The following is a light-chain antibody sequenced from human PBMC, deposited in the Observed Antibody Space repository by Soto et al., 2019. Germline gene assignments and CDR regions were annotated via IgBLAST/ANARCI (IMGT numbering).Light chain of an antibody. CDR3: QSFDTRLSGYV. J-gene: IGLJ1*01. Sequence: QSVLTQSPSVSGAPGQRVTISCTGSISNIGAGHDVHWYQQLPGAAPKLLIYGNRNRPSEVPERFSGSKSGTSASLAITGPQGEDEADYYCQSFDTRLSGYVFGIGTKVTVL. CDR1: ISNIGAGHD. V-gene: IGLV1-40*01. CDR2: GNR.